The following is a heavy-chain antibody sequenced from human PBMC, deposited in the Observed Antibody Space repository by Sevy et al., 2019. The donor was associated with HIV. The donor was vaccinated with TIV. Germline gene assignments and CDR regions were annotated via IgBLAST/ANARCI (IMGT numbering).Heavy chain of an antibody. CDR3: ATTKDYYDSSGYPFDH. CDR1: GYTLTALS. J-gene: IGHJ4*02. V-gene: IGHV1-24*01. Sequence: ASVKVSCKVSGYTLTALSMNWVRQAPGKGLEWMGTFDPEDGETRFAQKFQGRVTMTEDTSTDTAYMELSSLRSEDTAVYFCATTKDYYDSSGYPFDHWGQGALVTVSS. CDR2: FDPEDGET. D-gene: IGHD3-22*01.